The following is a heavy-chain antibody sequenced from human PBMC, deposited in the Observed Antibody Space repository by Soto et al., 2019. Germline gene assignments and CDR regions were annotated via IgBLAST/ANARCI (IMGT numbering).Heavy chain of an antibody. CDR3: ARGGGTGYCSSTSCRQDYDAFDI. CDR1: GYTFTSYG. Sequence: ASVKVSCKASGYTFTSYGISWVRQAPGQGLEWMGWISAYNGNTNYAQKLQGRVTMTTDTSTSTAYMELRSLRSDNTAVYFCARGGGTGYCSSTSCRQDYDAFDIWGQGTMVTVSS. J-gene: IGHJ3*02. D-gene: IGHD2-2*01. CDR2: ISAYNGNT. V-gene: IGHV1-18*01.